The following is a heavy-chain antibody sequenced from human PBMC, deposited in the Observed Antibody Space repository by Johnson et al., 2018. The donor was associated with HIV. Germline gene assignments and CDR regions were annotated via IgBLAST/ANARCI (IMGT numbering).Heavy chain of an antibody. J-gene: IGHJ3*01. CDR2: ISGDGSSS. V-gene: IGHV3-74*02. CDR1: GFTISTFW. Sequence: VQLVESGGALVQPGGSLRLSCEVSGFTISTFWMHWVRQVPGKGLMWVSRISGDGSSSSYADSVKGRFTISRDNAKNTLYLQLNSLRVEDTAIYYCAKVDCGGDTCAGYDPFDLWGQGTMVTVSS. D-gene: IGHD2-21*01. CDR3: AKVDCGGDTCAGYDPFDL.